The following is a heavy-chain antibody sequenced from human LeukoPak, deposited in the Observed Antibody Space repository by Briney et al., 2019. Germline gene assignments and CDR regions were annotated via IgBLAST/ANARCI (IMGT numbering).Heavy chain of an antibody. CDR2: IYHSGSI. CDR1: GGSISSNNW. D-gene: IGHD5-24*01. J-gene: IGHJ4*02. V-gene: IGHV4-4*02. Sequence: SGTLSLTCAVSGGSISSNNWWRWVRQPPGKGLEWIGEIYHSGSINYNPSLKSRVTISVDTSRNQFSLKLSSVTAADTAVYYCARDPRDGDAFDSWGQGTLVTVSS. CDR3: ARDPRDGDAFDS.